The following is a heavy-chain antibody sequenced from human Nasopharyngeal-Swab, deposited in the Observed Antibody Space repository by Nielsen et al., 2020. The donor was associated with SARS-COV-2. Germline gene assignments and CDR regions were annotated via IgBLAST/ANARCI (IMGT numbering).Heavy chain of an antibody. CDR1: GGTFSSYA. CDR2: IIPILGIA. Sequence: ASVKVSCKASGGTFSSYAISWVRQAPGQGLEWMGRIIPILGIANYAQKFQGRVTITADKSTSTAYMELSSLRSEDTAVYYCARDLMVGSGWYRHYYYGMDVWGQGTTVTVSS. CDR3: ARDLMVGSGWYRHYYYGMDV. D-gene: IGHD6-19*01. V-gene: IGHV1-69*04. J-gene: IGHJ6*02.